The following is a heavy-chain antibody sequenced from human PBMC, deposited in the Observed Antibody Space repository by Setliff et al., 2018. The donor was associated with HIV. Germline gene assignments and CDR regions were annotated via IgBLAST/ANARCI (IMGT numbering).Heavy chain of an antibody. J-gene: IGHJ1*01. V-gene: IGHV4-61*02. CDR2: IYTSGST. CDR1: GVSISSGSYY. D-gene: IGHD6-13*01. CDR3: ARGRWDMAAAGTTEYFQY. Sequence: SETLSLTCTVSGVSISSGSYYWSWIRQSAGKGLEWIGRIYTSGSTNYNPSLKSRVTMSVDTSKNQFSLKLNSVTAADTAMYYCARGRWDMAAAGTTEYFQYWGQGTLVTVSS.